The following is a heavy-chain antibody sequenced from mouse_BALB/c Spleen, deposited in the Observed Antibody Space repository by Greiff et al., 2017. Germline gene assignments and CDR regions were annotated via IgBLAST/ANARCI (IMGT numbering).Heavy chain of an antibody. CDR3: AREGLYGNYDAMDY. CDR2: ISSGGST. Sequence: EVMLVESGGGLVKPGGSLKLSCAASGFTFSSYAMSWVRQTPEKRLEWVASISSGGSTYYPDSVKGRFTISRDNARNILYLQMSSLRSEDTAMYYCAREGLYGNYDAMDYWGQGTSVTVSS. V-gene: IGHV5-6-5*01. J-gene: IGHJ4*01. D-gene: IGHD2-1*01. CDR1: GFTFSSYA.